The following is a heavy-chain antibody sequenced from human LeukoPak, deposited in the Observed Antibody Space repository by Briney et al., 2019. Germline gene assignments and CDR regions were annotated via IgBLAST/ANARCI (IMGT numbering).Heavy chain of an antibody. V-gene: IGHV4-34*01. CDR3: ASKRRFDP. J-gene: IGHJ5*02. CDR2: INHSGST. Sequence: SETLSLTCTVSGGSISSYYWSWIRQPPGKGLEWIGEINHSGSTNYNPSLKSRVAISVDTSKNQFSLKLSSVTAADTAVYYCASKRRFDPWGQGTLVTVSS. CDR1: GGSISSYY.